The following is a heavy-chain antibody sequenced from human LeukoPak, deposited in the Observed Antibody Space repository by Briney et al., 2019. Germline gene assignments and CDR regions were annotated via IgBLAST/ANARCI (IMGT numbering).Heavy chain of an antibody. D-gene: IGHD1-1*01. CDR3: AREKRGNYYFDY. CDR1: GFTFSSYG. J-gene: IGHJ4*02. V-gene: IGHV3-30*19. Sequence: GGSLRLSCAASGFTFSSYGMHWVRQAPGKGLEWVAVISYDGSNKYYADSVKGRFTISRDNSKNTLYLQMNSLRAEDTAVYYCAREKRGNYYFDYWGQGTLVTVSS. CDR2: ISYDGSNK.